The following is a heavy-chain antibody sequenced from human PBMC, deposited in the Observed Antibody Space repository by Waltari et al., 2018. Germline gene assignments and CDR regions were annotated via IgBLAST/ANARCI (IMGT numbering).Heavy chain of an antibody. CDR1: GFSFRHYW. V-gene: IGHV3-74*01. J-gene: IGHJ4*02. CDR2: IDMDGTPK. CDR3: ARDNRGSIDY. D-gene: IGHD3-10*01. Sequence: EVQLVESGGGLVEPGGSRRLSCTASGFSFRHYWMHWVRQAPGRGLESVSLIDMDGTPKFYADSVKGRFTISRDNPRDTLYLQMNSLRPEDTAVYYCARDNRGSIDYWGQGALVTVSS.